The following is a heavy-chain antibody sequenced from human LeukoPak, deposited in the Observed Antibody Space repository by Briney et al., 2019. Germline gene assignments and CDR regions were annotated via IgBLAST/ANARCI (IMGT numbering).Heavy chain of an antibody. V-gene: IGHV3-11*04. J-gene: IGHJ4*02. CDR3: ARGGVGTTTSVDY. D-gene: IGHD1-26*01. CDR2: VTSSGDTT. Sequence: GGSLRLSCAGSGFIFSDYFMTWMRQAPGKGPELVSYVTSSGDTTYYADSVKGRFTISRDNAKNSLHLQMNSLRAEDTAVYFCARGGVGTTTSVDYWGQGTLVTVSS. CDR1: GFIFSDYF.